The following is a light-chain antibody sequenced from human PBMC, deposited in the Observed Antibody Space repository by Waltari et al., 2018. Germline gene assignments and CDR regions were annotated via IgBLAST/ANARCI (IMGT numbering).Light chain of an antibody. CDR2: RAS. Sequence: EIVLTPSPGTASLSQGERVTLSCRASQSVGSSSLAWYQQKPGQAPRLVIYRASRRATGIPDRFSGSGSGTDFSLTISRLEPEDFAVYYCQQHGTLPATFGQGTKVEIK. CDR1: QSVGSSS. CDR3: QQHGTLPAT. V-gene: IGKV3-20*01. J-gene: IGKJ1*01.